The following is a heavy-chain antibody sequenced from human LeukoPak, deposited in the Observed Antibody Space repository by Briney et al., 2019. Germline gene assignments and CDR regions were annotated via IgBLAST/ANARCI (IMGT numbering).Heavy chain of an antibody. V-gene: IGHV4-61*02. CDR2: IYTSGST. D-gene: IGHD6-19*01. CDR1: GGSFSSGGYY. J-gene: IGHJ5*02. CDR3: ARDVYYSGWSPPGWFDP. Sequence: PSQTLSLTCTVSGGSFSSGGYYWSWIRQPAGKGLEWIGRIYTSGSTNYNPSLKSRVTISVDTSKNQFSLKLSSVTAADTAVYYCARDVYYSGWSPPGWFDPWGQGTLATVSS.